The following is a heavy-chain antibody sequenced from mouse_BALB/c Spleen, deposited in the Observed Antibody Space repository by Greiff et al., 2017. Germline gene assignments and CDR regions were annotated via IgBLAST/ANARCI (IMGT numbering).Heavy chain of an antibody. CDR3: ARNYGYLYYFDY. CDR1: GYTFTSYW. V-gene: IGHV1-7*01. J-gene: IGHJ2*01. CDR2: INPSTGYT. Sequence: QVQLQQSGAELAKPGASVKMSCKASGYTFTSYWMHWVKQRPGQGLEWIGYINPSTGYTEYNQKFKDKATLTADKSSSTAYMQLSSLTSEDSAVYYCARNYGYLYYFDYWGQGTTLTVSS. D-gene: IGHD1-2*01.